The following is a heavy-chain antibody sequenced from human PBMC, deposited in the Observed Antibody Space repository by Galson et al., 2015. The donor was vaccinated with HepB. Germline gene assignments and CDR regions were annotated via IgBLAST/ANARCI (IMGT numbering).Heavy chain of an antibody. V-gene: IGHV2-5*02. CDR3: AHSHGRGGYDFWSGYHPRGFNWFDP. CDR1: GFSLSTSGVG. CDR2: IYWDDDK. Sequence: ALVKPTQTLTLTCTFSGFSLSTSGVGVGWIRQPPGKALEWLALIYWDDDKRYSPSLKSRLTITKDTSKNQVVLTMTNMDPVDTATYYCAHSHGRGGYDFWSGYHPRGFNWFDPWGQGTLVTVSS. J-gene: IGHJ5*02. D-gene: IGHD3-3*01.